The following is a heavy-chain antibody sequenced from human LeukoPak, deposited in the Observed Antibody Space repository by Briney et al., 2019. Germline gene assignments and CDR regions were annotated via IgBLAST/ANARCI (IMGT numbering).Heavy chain of an antibody. CDR2: ISYDGSNK. J-gene: IGHJ5*02. D-gene: IGHD6-13*01. Sequence: PGRSLRLSCAASGFTFGSYGMHWVRQAPGKGLEWVAVISYDGSNKYYADSVKGRFTISRDNSKNTLYLQMNSLRAEDTAVYYCAKCASSSWLNWFDPWGQGTLVTVSS. CDR3: AKCASSSWLNWFDP. V-gene: IGHV3-30*18. CDR1: GFTFGSYG.